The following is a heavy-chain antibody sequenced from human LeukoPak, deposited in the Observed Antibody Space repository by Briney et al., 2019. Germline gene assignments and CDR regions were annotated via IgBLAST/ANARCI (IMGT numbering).Heavy chain of an antibody. CDR1: GFTFSSYE. CDR3: ARAHYYDSSGYYALGY. Sequence: GGSLRPSCAASGFTFSSYEMNWVRQAPGKGLEWVSYISSSGSTIYYADSVKGRFTISRDNAKNSLYLQMNSLRAEDTAVYYCARAHYYDSSGYYALGYWGQGTLVTVSS. D-gene: IGHD3-22*01. J-gene: IGHJ4*02. CDR2: ISSSGSTI. V-gene: IGHV3-48*03.